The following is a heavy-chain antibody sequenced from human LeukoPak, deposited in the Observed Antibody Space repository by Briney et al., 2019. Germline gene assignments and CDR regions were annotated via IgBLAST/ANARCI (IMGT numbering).Heavy chain of an antibody. D-gene: IGHD6-19*01. J-gene: IGHJ4*02. CDR3: ARVGGVGYSSGWYGVY. Sequence: SETLSLTCTVSGGSMTSGDFYWSWVRQPPGKGLEWIGYIYYNGNTYYNPSLKSRVTVSVDTSKNQFSLKLSSVTAADTAVYYCARVGGVGYSSGWYGVYWGQGTLVTVSS. CDR1: GGSMTSGDFY. V-gene: IGHV4-30-4*01. CDR2: IYYNGNT.